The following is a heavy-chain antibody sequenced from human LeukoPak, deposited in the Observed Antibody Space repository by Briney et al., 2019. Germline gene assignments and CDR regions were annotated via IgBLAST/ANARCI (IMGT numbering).Heavy chain of an antibody. CDR3: ARFRGYCSTTTCYPYYFDY. V-gene: IGHV3-11*04. D-gene: IGHD2-2*01. CDR1: GFTFSDYY. Sequence: GGSLRLSCAASGFTFSDYYMTWIRQAPGKGLEWVSYITSFGTMYYADTVKGRFTISRDNAKNSVYLQMNSLRAEDTAVYYCARFRGYCSTTTCYPYYFDYWGQGTLVTVSS. J-gene: IGHJ4*02. CDR2: ITSFGTM.